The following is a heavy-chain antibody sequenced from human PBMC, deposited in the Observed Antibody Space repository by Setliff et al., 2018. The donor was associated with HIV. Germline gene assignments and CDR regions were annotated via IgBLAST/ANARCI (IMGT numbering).Heavy chain of an antibody. Sequence: SVKVSCKPSGYTFTAYGLSWVRQAPGQGLEWMGGILPMSGTTKYAEKFQGRLTITSDKSTNSVYMEMTSLRSEDTAVYYCAKADPRTTLGFCSGGNCYTGQFFYAMDVWGQGTTVTVSS. CDR3: AKADPRTTLGFCSGGNCYTGQFFYAMDV. CDR2: ILPMSGTT. CDR1: GYTFTAYG. D-gene: IGHD2-15*01. J-gene: IGHJ6*02. V-gene: IGHV1-69*06.